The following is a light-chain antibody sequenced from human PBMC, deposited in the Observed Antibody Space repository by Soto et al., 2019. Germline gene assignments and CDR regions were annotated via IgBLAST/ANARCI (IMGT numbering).Light chain of an antibody. Sequence: QSVLTQPPSASGTPGQRVTISCSGSSSNIGSYTVNWYQQLPGTAPKLLIYNNNHRPSGVPDRVSGSKSGTSASLAISGLQSDDEAHYYCTSWDDSLNAVVFGGGTKLTVL. V-gene: IGLV1-44*01. CDR3: TSWDDSLNAVV. CDR1: SSNIGSYT. CDR2: NNN. J-gene: IGLJ2*01.